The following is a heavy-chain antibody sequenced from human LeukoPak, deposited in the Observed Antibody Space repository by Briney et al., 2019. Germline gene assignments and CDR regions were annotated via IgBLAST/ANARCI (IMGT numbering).Heavy chain of an antibody. J-gene: IGHJ6*03. D-gene: IGHD5-12*01. CDR2: TYYRSKWYN. CDR1: GDSVSSNSAA. V-gene: IGHV6-1*01. Sequence: SQTLSLTCAISGDSVSSNSAAWNWIRQSPSRGLEWLGRTYYRSKWYNDYAVSVKSRITINPDTSKNQFSLQLNSVTPEDTAVYYCARGEDSGYDFYYYYYYMDVWGKGTTVTVSS. CDR3: ARGEDSGYDFYYYYYYMDV.